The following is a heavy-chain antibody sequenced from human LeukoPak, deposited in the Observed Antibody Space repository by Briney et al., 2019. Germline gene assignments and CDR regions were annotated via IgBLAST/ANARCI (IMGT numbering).Heavy chain of an antibody. V-gene: IGHV5-51*01. CDR1: GYSFTNYW. CDR3: AGARHGDYRWDY. J-gene: IGHJ4*02. CDR2: IHSADSNT. Sequence: EESLKISCKDSGYSFTNYWIGWVRQMPGKGLEWMGIIHSADSNTKYSPSFQGQVTISADKSISTAYLQWSRLKASDTAMYYCAGARHGDYRWDYWGQGTLVTVSS. D-gene: IGHD4-17*01.